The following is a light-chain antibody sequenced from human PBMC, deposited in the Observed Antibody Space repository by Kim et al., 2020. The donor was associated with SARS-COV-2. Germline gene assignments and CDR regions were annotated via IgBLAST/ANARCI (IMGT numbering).Light chain of an antibody. J-gene: IGLJ2*01. CDR3: QAWDRSTAI. CDR2: QDS. V-gene: IGLV3-1*01. Sequence: SYELTQPPSVSVSPGQTASITCSGDKLGDKYACWYQQKPGQSPVQVIYQDSKRPSGIPERFSGSNSGNTATLTISGTQAMDEADYYCQAWDRSTAIFGGG. CDR1: KLGDKY.